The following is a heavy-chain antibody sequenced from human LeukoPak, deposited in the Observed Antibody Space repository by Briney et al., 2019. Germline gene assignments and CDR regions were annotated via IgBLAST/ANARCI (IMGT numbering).Heavy chain of an antibody. CDR2: IFYSGST. V-gene: IGHV4-59*01. J-gene: IGHJ3*02. D-gene: IGHD3-22*01. CDR3: ARAGTYDSSGYYYLDI. Sequence: PSETLSLTCTVSGGSISRYYWSWIRQPPGKGLEWIGYIFYSGSTNYNPSLKSRVTISVDTSKNQFSLKLSSVTAADTAVYYCARAGTYDSSGYYYLDIWGQGTMVTVSS. CDR1: GGSISRYY.